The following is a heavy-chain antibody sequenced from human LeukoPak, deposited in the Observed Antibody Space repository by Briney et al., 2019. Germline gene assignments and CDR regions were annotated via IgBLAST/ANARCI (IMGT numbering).Heavy chain of an antibody. D-gene: IGHD2-15*01. V-gene: IGHV3-53*01. J-gene: IGHJ4*02. CDR1: GFIVSNTY. CDR2: IYSGGST. CDR3: AKVLTGGSCYGCCY. Sequence: PGGSLRLSCAASGFIVSNTYMSWVRQAPGKGLEWVSVIYSGGSTYYADSVKGRFTISRDNSKNTLYLQMNSLRAEDTAIYYCAKVLTGGSCYGCCYWGQGTLVTVSS.